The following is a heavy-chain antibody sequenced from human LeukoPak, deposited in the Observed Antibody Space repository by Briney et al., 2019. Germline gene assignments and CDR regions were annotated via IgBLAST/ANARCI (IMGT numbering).Heavy chain of an antibody. CDR1: GGSFSGYY. D-gene: IGHD6-13*01. CDR3: ARGCQGYSRRWFDP. CDR2: INHSGST. Sequence: SETLSLTCAVYGGSFSGYYWSWIRQPPGKGLEWIGEINHSGSTNYNPSLKSRVTISVDTSKNQFSLKLSSVTAADTAVYYCARGCQGYSRRWFDPWGQGTLVTVSS. J-gene: IGHJ5*02. V-gene: IGHV4-34*01.